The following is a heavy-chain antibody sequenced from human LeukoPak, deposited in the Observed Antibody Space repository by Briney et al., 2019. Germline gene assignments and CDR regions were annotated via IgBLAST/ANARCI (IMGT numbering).Heavy chain of an antibody. V-gene: IGHV6-1*01. CDR2: TYYRSKWYN. CDR1: GDSVSSNSVA. CDR3: ARETLMVRGVPSCFDY. D-gene: IGHD3-10*01. Sequence: SQTLSLTCAISGDSVSSNSVAWNWIRQSPSRGLEWLGRTYYRSKWYNDYAVSVKSRITINPDTSKNQFSLQLNSVTPEDTAVYYCARETLMVRGVPSCFDYWGQGTLVTVSS. J-gene: IGHJ4*02.